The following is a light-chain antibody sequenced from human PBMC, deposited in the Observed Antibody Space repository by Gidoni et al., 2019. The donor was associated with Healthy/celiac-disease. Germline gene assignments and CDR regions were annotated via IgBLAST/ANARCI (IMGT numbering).Light chain of an antibody. CDR3: QVWDSSSDLVV. CDR1: NIGSKR. V-gene: IGLV3-21*04. CDR2: YDS. J-gene: IGLJ2*01. Sequence: SYVLTQPPSVSVAPGKTARITCGGNNIGSKRVQWYQQKPGQAPVLVIYYDSDRPSGIPERFSGSNSGNTATLTISRVEAGDEADYYCQVWDSSSDLVVFGGGTKLTVL.